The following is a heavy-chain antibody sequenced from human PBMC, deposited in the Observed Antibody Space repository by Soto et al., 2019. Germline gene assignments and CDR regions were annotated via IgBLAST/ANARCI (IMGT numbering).Heavy chain of an antibody. Sequence: SVKVSFKASGFTVTSSAVQWVRQARGQRLEWIGWTVVGSGNTNYAQKFQERVTITRDMSTSTAYMELSSLRSEDTAVYYCAAATHCGGDCLSAFDIWGQGTMVTVSS. CDR1: GFTVTSSA. CDR2: TVVGSGNT. J-gene: IGHJ3*02. CDR3: AAATHCGGDCLSAFDI. V-gene: IGHV1-58*01. D-gene: IGHD2-21*02.